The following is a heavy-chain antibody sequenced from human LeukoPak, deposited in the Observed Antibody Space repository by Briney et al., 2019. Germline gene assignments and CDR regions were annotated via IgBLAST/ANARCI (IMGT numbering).Heavy chain of an antibody. D-gene: IGHD3-9*01. CDR3: ARGLRYFDWLPDY. CDR2: INDSGST. CDR1: SGSFSSYQ. J-gene: IGHJ4*02. V-gene: IGHV4-34*01. Sequence: PSETLSLTCAVYSGSFSSYQWTWIRQPPGKGLEWIGEINDSGSTNSNPSLKSRVIISVDTSKNQFSLKLSSVTAADTAVYYCARGLRYFDWLPDYWGQGTLVTVSS.